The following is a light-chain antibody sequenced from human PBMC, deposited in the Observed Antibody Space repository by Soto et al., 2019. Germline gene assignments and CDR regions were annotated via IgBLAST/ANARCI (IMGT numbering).Light chain of an antibody. V-gene: IGKV3-15*01. CDR1: QSVSSN. Sequence: EIVMTQSPATLSVSPGERATLSCRASQSVSSNLAWYQKKPGQAPRLLIYGASTRATGIPARFSGSGSGTEFTLTISSLQSEDFAVYYCQQYNNWPPYTFGQGTNLEIK. J-gene: IGKJ2*01. CDR3: QQYNNWPPYT. CDR2: GAS.